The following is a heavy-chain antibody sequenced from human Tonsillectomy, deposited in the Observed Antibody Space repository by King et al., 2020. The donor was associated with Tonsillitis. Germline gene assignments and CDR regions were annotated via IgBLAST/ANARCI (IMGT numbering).Heavy chain of an antibody. D-gene: IGHD3-22*01. V-gene: IGHV1-2*02. Sequence: QLVQSGAELRKPGASVTVSCRTSGDTFTGHFVHWVRQAPGQGPEWMGWINPNSGDTHYAPTFQGRVTLSGDVSSTTAYMGLSSLRPDDTAVYYCATNAILSDSDSSAYRDFRHWGQGTLVTVSS. CDR1: GDTFTGHF. CDR3: ATNAILSDSDSSAYRDFRH. J-gene: IGHJ1*01. CDR2: INPNSGDT.